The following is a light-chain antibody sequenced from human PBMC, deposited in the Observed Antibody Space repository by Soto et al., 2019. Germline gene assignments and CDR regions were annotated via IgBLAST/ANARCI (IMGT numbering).Light chain of an antibody. V-gene: IGLV2-14*01. J-gene: IGLJ7*01. CDR1: SSDVGGYNY. CDR2: EVN. Sequence: QSALTQPASVSGSLGQSITISCTGTSSDVGGYNYVSWYQQHPGKVPKLIIYEVNDRPSGVSNRFSGSKSGNTASLTISGLQAEDEADYYCSSYTSSSTLVFGGCTQLTVL. CDR3: SSYTSSSTLV.